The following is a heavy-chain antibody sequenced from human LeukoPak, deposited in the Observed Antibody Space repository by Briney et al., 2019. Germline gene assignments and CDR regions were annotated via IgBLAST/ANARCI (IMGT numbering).Heavy chain of an antibody. V-gene: IGHV4-61*02. J-gene: IGHJ5*02. D-gene: IGHD2-2*01. CDR1: GGSISSGSYY. CDR2: IYGSGNT. CDR3: ARGVGSTSSNWFDP. Sequence: PSQTLSLTCTVSGGSISSGSYYWSWIRQPAGKGLEWIGRIYGSGNTNYNPSLKSRVTISVDTSKNQFSLKLNSVTAADTAVYYCARGVGSTSSNWFDPWGQGTLVTVPS.